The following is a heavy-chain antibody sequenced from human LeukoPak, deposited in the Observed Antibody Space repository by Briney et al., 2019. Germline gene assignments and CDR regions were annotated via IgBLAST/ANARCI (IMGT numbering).Heavy chain of an antibody. CDR2: IYYSGST. CDR3: ARQTGSGLFILP. J-gene: IGHJ4*02. D-gene: IGHD3/OR15-3a*01. Sequence: PGGSLRLSCAASGFTFSSYSMNWVRQAPGKGLEWIGSIYYSGSTYYNPSLKSRVTISVDTSKNQFSLRLTSVTAADTAVYYCARQTGSGLFILPGGQGTLVTVSS. V-gene: IGHV4-39*01. CDR1: GFTFSSYSMN.